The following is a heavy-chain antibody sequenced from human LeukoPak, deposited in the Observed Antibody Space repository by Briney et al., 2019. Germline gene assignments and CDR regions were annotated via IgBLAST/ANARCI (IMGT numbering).Heavy chain of an antibody. CDR3: ARGHEGAATFDY. D-gene: IGHD2-15*01. Sequence: SQTLSLTCTVSGGSISSGGYYWSWIRQHPGKGLEWIGYIYYSGSTYYNPSLKSRVTISVDTSKNQFSLKLSSVTAADTAVYYCARGHEGAATFDYWGQGTLVTVSS. CDR1: GGSISSGGYY. CDR2: IYYSGST. V-gene: IGHV4-31*03. J-gene: IGHJ4*02.